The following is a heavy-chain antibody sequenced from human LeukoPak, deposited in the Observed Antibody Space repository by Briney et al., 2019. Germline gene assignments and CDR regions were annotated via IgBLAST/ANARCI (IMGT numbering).Heavy chain of an antibody. V-gene: IGHV3-21*01. CDR2: ISSSSSYI. CDR1: GFTFSSYS. J-gene: IGHJ4*02. D-gene: IGHD4-17*01. CDR3: ARDLNPTTVTNGDLDY. Sequence: AGGSLRLSCAASGFTFSSYSMNWVRQAPGKGLEWVSSISSSSSYIYYADSVKGRFTISRDNAKNSLYLQMNSLRAEDTAVYYCARDLNPTTVTNGDLDYWGQGTLVTVSS.